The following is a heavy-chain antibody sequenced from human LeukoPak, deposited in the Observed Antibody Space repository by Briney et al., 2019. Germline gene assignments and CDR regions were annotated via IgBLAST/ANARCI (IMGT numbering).Heavy chain of an antibody. CDR1: GGSISSGGYS. D-gene: IGHD3-10*01. CDR2: IYHSGST. J-gene: IGHJ4*02. Sequence: SETLSLTCAVSGGSISSGGYSWSWIRQPPGKGLEWSVYIYHSGSTYYNPSLKSRFTISVDRSKNQFSLKLSSVTAADTAVYYCARANQYYYGAIGWYFDYWGQGTLVTVSS. CDR3: ARANQYYYGAIGWYFDY. V-gene: IGHV4-30-2*01.